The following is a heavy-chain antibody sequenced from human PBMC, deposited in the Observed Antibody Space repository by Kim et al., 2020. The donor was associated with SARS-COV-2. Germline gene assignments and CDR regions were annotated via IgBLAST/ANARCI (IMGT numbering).Heavy chain of an antibody. D-gene: IGHD6-13*01. CDR3: TRPRPGIAAADH. Sequence: AASGKGRFTISREDSQNTAYLQMNSLKTEDTAVYYCTRPRPGIAAADHWGQGTLVTVSS. J-gene: IGHJ4*02. V-gene: IGHV3-73*01.